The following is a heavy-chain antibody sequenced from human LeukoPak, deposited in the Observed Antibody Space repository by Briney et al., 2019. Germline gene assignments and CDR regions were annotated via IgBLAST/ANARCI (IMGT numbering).Heavy chain of an antibody. CDR3: ARALNLALYYDILTGPDAFDI. CDR2: ISYDGSNK. J-gene: IGHJ3*02. V-gene: IGHV3-30-3*01. CDR1: GFTFSSYA. Sequence: GRSLRLSCAASGFTFSSYAMHWVRQAPGKGLEWVAVISYDGSNKYYADSVKGRFTISRDNPKNTLYLQMNSLRAEDTAVYYCARALNLALYYDILTGPDAFDIWGQGTMVTVSS. D-gene: IGHD3-9*01.